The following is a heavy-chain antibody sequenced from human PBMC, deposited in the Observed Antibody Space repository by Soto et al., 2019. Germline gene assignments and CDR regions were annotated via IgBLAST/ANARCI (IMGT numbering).Heavy chain of an antibody. CDR3: ARVLEGGPNDYGDYGLDY. J-gene: IGHJ4*02. D-gene: IGHD4-17*01. CDR2: INAGNGNT. CDR1: GYTFTSYA. V-gene: IGHV1-3*01. Sequence: ASVKVSCKASGYTFTSYAMHWVRQAPGQRLEWMGRINAGNGNTKYSQKFQGRVTITRDTSASTAYMELSSLRSEDTAVYYCARVLEGGPNDYGDYGLDYWGQGTLVTVPS.